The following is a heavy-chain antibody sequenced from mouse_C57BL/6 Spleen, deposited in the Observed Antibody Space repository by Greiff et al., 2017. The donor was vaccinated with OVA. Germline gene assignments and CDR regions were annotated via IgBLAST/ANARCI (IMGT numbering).Heavy chain of an antibody. CDR1: GYTFTSYG. Sequence: VKLQQSGAELARPGASVKLSCKASGYTFTSYGISWVKQRTGQGLEWIGEIYPRSGNTYYNEKFKGKATLTADKSSSTAYMELRSLTSEDSAVYFCASVLNFTTVVATGYFDVWGTGTTVTVSS. D-gene: IGHD1-1*01. V-gene: IGHV1-81*01. J-gene: IGHJ1*03. CDR2: IYPRSGNT. CDR3: ASVLNFTTVVATGYFDV.